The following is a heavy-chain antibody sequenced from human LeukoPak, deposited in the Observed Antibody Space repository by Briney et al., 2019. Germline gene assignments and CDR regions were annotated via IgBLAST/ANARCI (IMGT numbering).Heavy chain of an antibody. CDR2: IYHSGST. J-gene: IGHJ6*03. Sequence: SETLSLTCTVSGYSISSGYYWGWIRQPPGKGLEWIGSIYHSGSTYYNPSLKSRVTISVDTSKNQFSLKLSSVTAADTAVYYCASDNRQYYDFWSGYSRNYYYYYYMDVWGKGTTVTVSS. D-gene: IGHD3-3*01. CDR3: ASDNRQYYDFWSGYSRNYYYYYYMDV. V-gene: IGHV4-38-2*02. CDR1: GYSISSGYY.